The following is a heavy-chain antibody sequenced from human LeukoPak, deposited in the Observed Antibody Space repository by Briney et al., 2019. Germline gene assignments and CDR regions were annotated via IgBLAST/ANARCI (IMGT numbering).Heavy chain of an antibody. D-gene: IGHD2-15*01. CDR2: ISYDGSNK. V-gene: IGHV3-30*03. CDR1: GFTFSSYG. Sequence: QPGGSLRLSCAASGFTFSSYGMHWVRQAPGKGLEWVAVISYDGSNKYYADSVKGRFTISRDNSKNTLYLQMNSLRAEDTAVYYCATPPVVAATLSPAWGQGTLVTVPS. J-gene: IGHJ5*02. CDR3: ATPPVVAATLSPA.